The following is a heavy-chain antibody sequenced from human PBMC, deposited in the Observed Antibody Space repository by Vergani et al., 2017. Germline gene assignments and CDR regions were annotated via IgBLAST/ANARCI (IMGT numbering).Heavy chain of an antibody. CDR1: GFSFRTFS. CDR3: ASGSYYYDSSGYPVFDAFDI. V-gene: IGHV3-74*03. D-gene: IGHD3-22*01. J-gene: IGHJ3*02. CDR2: ISPDGRTT. Sequence: DVDLVESGGGFVQPGGSRRLSCAASGFSFRTFSMFWVRQPPGKGLAWVSKISPDGRTTEYADSVRGRFTISRDNANSMLYLQMNSLRDEDTAVYYCASGSYYYDSSGYPVFDAFDIWGQGTMVTVSS.